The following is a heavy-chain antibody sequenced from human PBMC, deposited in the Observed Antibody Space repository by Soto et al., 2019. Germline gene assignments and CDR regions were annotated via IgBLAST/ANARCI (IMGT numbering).Heavy chain of an antibody. J-gene: IGHJ4*02. CDR2: IIPIFGTA. D-gene: IGHD6-6*01. Sequence: QVQLVQSGAEVKKPGSSVEVSCKASGGTFSSYAISWVRQAPGQGLDWMGGIIPIFGTASYAQKFQGRVTITADKSTSTAYMELSSLRSEDTAVYYCAREFRIAARPGYFDYWGQCTVVTVSS. CDR3: AREFRIAARPGYFDY. V-gene: IGHV1-69*06. CDR1: GGTFSSYA.